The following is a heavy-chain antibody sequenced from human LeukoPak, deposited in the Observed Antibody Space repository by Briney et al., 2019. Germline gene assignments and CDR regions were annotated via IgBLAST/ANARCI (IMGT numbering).Heavy chain of an antibody. CDR3: ARAGFSSSWPFLGWFDP. J-gene: IGHJ5*02. CDR2: IIPIFGTA. Sequence: ASVKVSCKASGGTFSSYAISWVRQAPGQGLEWMGGIIPIFGTANYAQKFQGRVTVTADKSTSTAYMELSSLRSEDTAVYYCARAGFSSSWPFLGWFDPWGQGTLVTVS. CDR1: GGTFSSYA. V-gene: IGHV1-69*06. D-gene: IGHD6-13*01.